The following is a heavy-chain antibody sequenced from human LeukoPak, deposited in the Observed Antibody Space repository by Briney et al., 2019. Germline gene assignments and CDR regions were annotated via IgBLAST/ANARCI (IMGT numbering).Heavy chain of an antibody. Sequence: SETLSLTCSVSGGSISSYYWSWIRQPPGNGLEWIGYIYHSGSSNYNPSLKSRVTMSVDTSKNQFSLKLRSATAADTAVYYCAAYCGTSRCSGEGLDYWGQGTLVTVSS. CDR1: GGSISSYY. J-gene: IGHJ4*02. CDR3: AAYCGTSRCSGEGLDY. D-gene: IGHD4-23*01. V-gene: IGHV4-59*01. CDR2: IYHSGSS.